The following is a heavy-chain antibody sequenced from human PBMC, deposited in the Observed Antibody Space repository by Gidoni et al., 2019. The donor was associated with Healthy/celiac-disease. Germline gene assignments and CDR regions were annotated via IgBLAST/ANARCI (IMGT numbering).Heavy chain of an antibody. CDR2: IWYDGSNK. D-gene: IGHD6-19*01. J-gene: IGHJ3*02. V-gene: IGHV3-33*08. CDR3: ARDIEQWLVQGAFDI. Sequence: QVPLVESGGGVVQPGRSLRLSCAASGFPFSSYGMHVVRQAPGKGLEWVSVIWYDGSNKYYADSVKGRFTIARDNSKNTLYLQMNSLRAEDTAVYYCARDIEQWLVQGAFDIWGQGTMVTVSS. CDR1: GFPFSSYG.